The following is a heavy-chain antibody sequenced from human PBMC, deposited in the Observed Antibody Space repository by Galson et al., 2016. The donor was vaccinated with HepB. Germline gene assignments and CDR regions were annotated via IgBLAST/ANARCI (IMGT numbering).Heavy chain of an antibody. V-gene: IGHV3-21*01. CDR2: IKKSNSDV. D-gene: IGHD6-13*01. CDR1: GFTFSTYT. J-gene: IGHJ3*02. CDR3: ARARIAALGTGAFDM. Sequence: SLRLSCAASGFTFSTYTLNWVSPAPGKGLEWVSSIKKSNSDVYYEDSVKGRFTISRDNAENLLYLQLDSLTAEDTAMYYCARARIAALGTGAFDMWGQWTMVTVAS.